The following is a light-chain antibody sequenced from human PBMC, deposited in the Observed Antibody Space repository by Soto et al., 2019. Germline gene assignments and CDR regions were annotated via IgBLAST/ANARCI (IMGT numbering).Light chain of an antibody. CDR1: RIGYKT. CDR2: DDR. J-gene: IGLJ1*01. V-gene: IGLV3-21*02. CDR3: QVWDSSRDQCV. Sequence: SYELAQPPSVSVAPGQTARITCGGSRIGYKTVHWYQQKPGQAPVVVVHDDRDRPSGVPERFSGDNSGNTATLTISRVEAGDEADYFCQVWDSSRDQCVFGTGTKLTVL.